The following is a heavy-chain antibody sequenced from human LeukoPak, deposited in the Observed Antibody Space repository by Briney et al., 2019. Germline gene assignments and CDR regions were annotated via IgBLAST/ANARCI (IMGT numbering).Heavy chain of an antibody. V-gene: IGHV5-51*01. Sequence: GESLKISCKGSGYNFTNYWIGWVRQIPGKGLEWMGIIYPGDSDTRYSPSFQGQVTISADKSISTAYLQWSSLKASDTAMYYCARLAVEMAPGDYWGQGTLVTVSS. CDR3: ARLAVEMAPGDY. CDR1: GYNFTNYW. J-gene: IGHJ4*02. CDR2: IYPGDSDT. D-gene: IGHD5-24*01.